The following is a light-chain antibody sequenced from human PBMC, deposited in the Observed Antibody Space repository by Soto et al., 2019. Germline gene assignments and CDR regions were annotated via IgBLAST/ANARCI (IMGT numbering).Light chain of an antibody. Sequence: EIVLTQSPATLSLSPGERAALSCRASQSVDSYLVWYQQKPGQAPRLLIYDASNRATGIPARFSGSGSGTDFTLTITSLEPEDFAVYYCQQRRSWPLTFGGGTKVEIK. CDR1: QSVDSY. CDR3: QQRRSWPLT. J-gene: IGKJ4*01. CDR2: DAS. V-gene: IGKV3-11*01.